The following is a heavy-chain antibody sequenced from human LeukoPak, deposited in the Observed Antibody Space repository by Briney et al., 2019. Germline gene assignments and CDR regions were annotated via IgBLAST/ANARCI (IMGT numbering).Heavy chain of an antibody. CDR2: ISGSGGST. J-gene: IGHJ4*02. CDR1: GFTFSSYA. D-gene: IGHD2-15*01. CDR3: AKDYCSGGSCYSGHEY. Sequence: PGASLRLSCAASGFTFSSYAMSWVRQPPGKGLEWVSVISGSGGSTCYADSVKGRFTISRDDSKNTLYLQMNSLRAEDTAVYYCAKDYCSGGSCYSGHEYWGQGTLVTVSS. V-gene: IGHV3-23*01.